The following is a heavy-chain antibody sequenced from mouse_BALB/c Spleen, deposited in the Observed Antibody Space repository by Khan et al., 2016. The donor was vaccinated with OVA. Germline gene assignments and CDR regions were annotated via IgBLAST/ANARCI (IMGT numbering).Heavy chain of an antibody. D-gene: IGHD1-1*01. CDR3: ARNNYYGYYFDY. Sequence: EVELVESGPGLVKPSQSLSLTCTVSGYSITSDYAWNWIRQFPGNKLEWMGYISYSGYTSYNPSLKSRISITRDTSKNQFFLQLNSVTTEDTATXYCARNNYYGYYFDYWGQGTTLTVSS. V-gene: IGHV3-2*02. CDR2: ISYSGYT. J-gene: IGHJ2*01. CDR1: GYSITSDYA.